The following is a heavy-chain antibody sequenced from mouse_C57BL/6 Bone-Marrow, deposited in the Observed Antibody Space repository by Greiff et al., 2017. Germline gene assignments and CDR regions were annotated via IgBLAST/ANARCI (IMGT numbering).Heavy chain of an antibody. V-gene: IGHV1-15*01. Sequence: VQLQQSGAELVRPGASVTLSCKASGYTFTDYEMHWVKQTPVHGLEWIGAIDPETGGTAYNQKFKGKAILTADTSSSTAYMKLRSLTSEDSAVYYCTRGYYYYGSPWFAYWGQGTLVTVSA. J-gene: IGHJ3*01. D-gene: IGHD1-1*01. CDR1: GYTFTDYE. CDR3: TRGYYYYGSPWFAY. CDR2: IDPETGGT.